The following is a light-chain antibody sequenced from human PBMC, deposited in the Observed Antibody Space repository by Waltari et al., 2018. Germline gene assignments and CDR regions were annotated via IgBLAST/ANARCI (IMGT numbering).Light chain of an antibody. CDR1: SSDVGSYNL. CDR3: CSYAGSSTWV. Sequence: QSALTQPASVSGSPGQSITISCTGTSSDVGSYNLVSGYQQHPGKAPKLMIYEGSKRPSGVSNRFSGSKSGNTASLTISGLQAEHEADYYCCSYAGSSTWVFGGGTKLTVL. V-gene: IGLV2-23*01. CDR2: EGS. J-gene: IGLJ3*02.